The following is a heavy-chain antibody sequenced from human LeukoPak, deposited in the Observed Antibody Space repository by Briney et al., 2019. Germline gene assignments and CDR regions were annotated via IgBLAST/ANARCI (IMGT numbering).Heavy chain of an antibody. J-gene: IGHJ2*01. D-gene: IGHD3-22*01. V-gene: IGHV4-4*09. CDR3: ASGGITMTVIGPYFDL. CDR1: GGSISSYY. CDR2: IYTSGNT. Sequence: SETLSLTCTVSGGSISSYYWSWIRQPPGKGLEWIGYIYTSGNTNYNPSLKSRVTISVDTSKNQFSLKLSSVTAADTAVYYCASGGITMTVIGPYFDLWGRGTLVTVSS.